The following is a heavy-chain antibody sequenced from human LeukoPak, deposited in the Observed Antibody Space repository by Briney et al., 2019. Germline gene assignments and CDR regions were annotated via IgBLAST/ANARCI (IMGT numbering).Heavy chain of an antibody. CDR3: AMTTMVRGVIIRRIDY. D-gene: IGHD3-10*01. CDR1: GYTFTSYG. Sequence: ASVKVSCKASGYTFTSYGISWVRQAPGQGLEWMGWISAYNGNTNYAQKLQGRVTMTTGTSTSTAYMELRSLRSDDTAVYYCAMTTMVRGVIIRRIDYWGQGTLVTVSS. CDR2: ISAYNGNT. V-gene: IGHV1-18*01. J-gene: IGHJ4*02.